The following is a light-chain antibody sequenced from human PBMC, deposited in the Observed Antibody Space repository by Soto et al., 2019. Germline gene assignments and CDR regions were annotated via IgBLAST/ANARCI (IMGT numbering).Light chain of an antibody. J-gene: IGKJ4*01. CDR1: QGISSY. CDR2: AAS. V-gene: IGKV1-8*01. Sequence: AIRMTQSPSSISASTGDRVTITCRASQGISSYLSWYQQKPGKAPKRLIYAASTLQSGVPSWFSGSGSCTNFTLTIICLLSEDFSTYYYHQYYSYPLTFGGGTKVEIK. CDR3: HQYYSYPLT.